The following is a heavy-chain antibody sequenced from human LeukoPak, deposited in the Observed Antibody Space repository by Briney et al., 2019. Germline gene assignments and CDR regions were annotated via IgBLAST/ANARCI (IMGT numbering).Heavy chain of an antibody. CDR2: ISSSSSTI. CDR1: GFTFSSYS. CDR3: ARVGPGAAFDI. V-gene: IGHV3-48*04. Sequence: GGSLRLSCAASGFTFSSYSMNWVRQAPGKGLEWVSYISSSSSTIYYADSVKGRFTISRDNAKNSLYLQMNSLRAEDTAVYYCARVGPGAAFDIWGQGTMVTVSS. J-gene: IGHJ3*02. D-gene: IGHD3-10*01.